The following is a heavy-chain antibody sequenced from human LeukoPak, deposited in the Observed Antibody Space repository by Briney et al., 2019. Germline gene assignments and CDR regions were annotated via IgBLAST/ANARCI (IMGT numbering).Heavy chain of an antibody. J-gene: IGHJ4*02. CDR2: IIPIFGTA. CDR1: GGTFSSYA. V-gene: IGHV1-69*06. CDR3: ARGLTDIVVVPAATYFDY. D-gene: IGHD2-2*01. Sequence: SVKVSRKASGGTFSSYAISWVRQAPGQGLEWMGGIIPIFGTANYAQKFQGRVTSTADKSTSTAYMELSRLRSEDTAVYYCARGLTDIVVVPAATYFDYWGQGTLVTVSS.